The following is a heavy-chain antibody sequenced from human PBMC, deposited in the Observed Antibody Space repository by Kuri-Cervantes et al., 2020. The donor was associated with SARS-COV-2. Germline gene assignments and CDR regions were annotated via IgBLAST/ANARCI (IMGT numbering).Heavy chain of an antibody. V-gene: IGHV1-8*01. Sequence: ASVKVSCKASGYTFTSYDINWVRQATGQGLEWMGWMNPNSGNTGYAQKFQGRVTMTRNTSISTAYMELSSLRSEDTAVYYCARIGGVPDYYYYGMDVWGQGTTVTVSS. CDR3: ARIGGVPDYYYYGMDV. CDR2: MNPNSGNT. J-gene: IGHJ6*02. D-gene: IGHD3-3*01. CDR1: GYTFTSYD.